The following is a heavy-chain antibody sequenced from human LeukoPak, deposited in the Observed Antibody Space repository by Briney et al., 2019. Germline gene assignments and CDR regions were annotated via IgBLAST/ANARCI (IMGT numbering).Heavy chain of an antibody. V-gene: IGHV3-21*01. CDR3: ATSRNVGEHAFDI. J-gene: IGHJ3*02. CDR1: GFTFSSYS. D-gene: IGHD3-10*02. CDR2: ISSSSAFI. Sequence: GGSLRLSCVASGFTFSSYSMNWVRQAPGKGLEWVSVISSSSAFIYYADSVKGRFTISRDNAKNSLYLQMNSLRAEDTAVYYCATSRNVGEHAFDIWGQGTMVTVSS.